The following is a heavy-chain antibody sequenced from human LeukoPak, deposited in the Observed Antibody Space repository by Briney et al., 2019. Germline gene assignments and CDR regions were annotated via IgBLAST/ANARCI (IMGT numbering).Heavy chain of an antibody. CDR3: AKDPRGYYYGMDV. CDR2: ISGSGVST. Sequence: GGSLRLSCAASGFTFSNYAMSWVRQAPGKGLEWVSAISGSGVSTYYADSVKGRFTISRDNSKNTLYLQMNGLRAEDTAVYYCAKDPRGYYYGMDVWGKGTTVTVS. V-gene: IGHV3-23*01. J-gene: IGHJ6*04. D-gene: IGHD3-10*01. CDR1: GFTFSNYA.